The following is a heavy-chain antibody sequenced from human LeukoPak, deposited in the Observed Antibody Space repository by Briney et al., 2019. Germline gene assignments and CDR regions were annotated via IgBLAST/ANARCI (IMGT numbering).Heavy chain of an antibody. CDR1: AFTFSTYA. CDR3: AKSLAYCGGDCYSPKFDY. Sequence: PGGSLRLSCAASAFTFSTYAMTWVRQAPGKGLEWGSTISGSGSRTYYADSVKGRFTISRDNSRNTLYLQMTGLRAEDTAVYYCAKSLAYCGGDCYSPKFDYWGQGTLVTVSS. V-gene: IGHV3-23*01. CDR2: ISGSGSRT. D-gene: IGHD2-21*02. J-gene: IGHJ4*02.